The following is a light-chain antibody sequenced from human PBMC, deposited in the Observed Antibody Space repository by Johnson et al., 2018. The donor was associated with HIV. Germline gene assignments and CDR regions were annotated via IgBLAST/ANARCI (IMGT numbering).Light chain of an antibody. CDR2: DSN. CDR3: ETWDSSLSGYYV. Sequence: QSVLTQPPSVSAAPGQKVTISCSGSTSKIGNNYVSWYQHLPGAAPKLLIYDSNKRPSGIPDRFSGSKSGTSATLGITGLQTEDEADYYCETWDSSLSGYYVFGTGTKLTVL. V-gene: IGLV1-51*01. CDR1: TSKIGNNY. J-gene: IGLJ1*01.